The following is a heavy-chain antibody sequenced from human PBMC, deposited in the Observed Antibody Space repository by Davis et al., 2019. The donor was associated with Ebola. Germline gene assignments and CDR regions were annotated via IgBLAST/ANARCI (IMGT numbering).Heavy chain of an antibody. D-gene: IGHD4-17*01. Sequence: AASVKVTCKASGGTFSSYGISWVRQAPGQGLEWMGWISAYNGNTNYAQKLQGRVTMTTDTSTSTAYMELRSLRSDDTAVYYCARALTTVTTGWFDPWGQGTLVTVSS. J-gene: IGHJ5*02. CDR2: ISAYNGNT. CDR3: ARALTTVTTGWFDP. CDR1: GGTFSSYG. V-gene: IGHV1-18*01.